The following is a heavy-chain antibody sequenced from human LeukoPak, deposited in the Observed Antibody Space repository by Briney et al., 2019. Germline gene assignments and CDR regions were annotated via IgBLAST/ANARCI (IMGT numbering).Heavy chain of an antibody. CDR1: GGSFSGYY. D-gene: IGHD2-15*01. CDR3: ARGGGVVVAATPNWFDP. V-gene: IGHV4-34*01. Sequence: PSGTLSLTCAVYGGSFSGYYWSWIRQPPGKGLEWIWEINHSGSTNYNPSLKSRVTISVDTSKNQLSLKLSSVTAADTAVYYCARGGGVVVAATPNWFDPWGQGTLVTVSS. J-gene: IGHJ5*02. CDR2: INHSGST.